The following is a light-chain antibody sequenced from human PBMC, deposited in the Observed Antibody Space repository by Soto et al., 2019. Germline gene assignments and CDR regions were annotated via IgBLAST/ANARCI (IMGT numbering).Light chain of an antibody. CDR3: LQYSSHSWT. CDR2: DAS. CDR1: RSISDW. Sequence: DIQMTQSPSSLSPSVGDGVTITCRASRSISDWLAWYQQKPGKAPELLIFDASNLKSGVSSRFSGSGSGTESTLTISRLQPDDVATYYCLQYSSHSWTFGQGTKVDIK. J-gene: IGKJ1*01. V-gene: IGKV1-5*01.